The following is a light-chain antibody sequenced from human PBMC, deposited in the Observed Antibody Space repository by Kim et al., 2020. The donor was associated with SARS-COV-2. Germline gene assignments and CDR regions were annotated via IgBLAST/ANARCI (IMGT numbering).Light chain of an antibody. CDR2: DVS. CDR3: SSYTSSSTYV. J-gene: IGLJ1*01. CDR1: SSDVGGYHY. Sequence: QSALTQPASVSGSPGQSIAISCTGTSSDVGGYHYVSWYQQHPGKAPKLMIYDVSKRPSGVSDRFYGSKSGNTASLTISGLQAEDEADYYCSSYTSSSTYVFGTGTKVTVL. V-gene: IGLV2-14*01.